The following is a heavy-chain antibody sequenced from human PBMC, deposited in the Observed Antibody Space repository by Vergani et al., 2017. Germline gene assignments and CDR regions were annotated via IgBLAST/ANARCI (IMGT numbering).Heavy chain of an antibody. Sequence: QVQLVESGGGLVKPGGSLRLSCAASGFTFSDYYMSWIRQAPGKGLEWVSYISSSGSTIYYADSVKGRFTISRDNAKNSLYLQMNSLRAEDTAVYYCARVGGYDFWSGYLRRHPAFDYWGQGTLVTVSS. D-gene: IGHD3-3*01. CDR1: GFTFSDYY. CDR3: ARVGGYDFWSGYLRRHPAFDY. CDR2: ISSSGSTI. J-gene: IGHJ4*02. V-gene: IGHV3-11*01.